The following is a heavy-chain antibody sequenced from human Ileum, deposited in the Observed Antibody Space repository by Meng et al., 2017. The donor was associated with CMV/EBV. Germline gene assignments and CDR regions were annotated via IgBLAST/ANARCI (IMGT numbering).Heavy chain of an antibody. Sequence: SETLSLTCATSGDSVSSNSAAWIWFRQSPSRGLEWLGRTFYRSEWNNDYAVSVKSRITINPDTSKNQFSLQLNSVTPEDTAVYFCARGRFVGGNYWNDAFDIWGHGTMVTVSS. V-gene: IGHV6-1*01. D-gene: IGHD1-26*01. J-gene: IGHJ3*02. CDR3: ARGRFVGGNYWNDAFDI. CDR2: TFYRSEWNN. CDR1: GDSVSSNSAA.